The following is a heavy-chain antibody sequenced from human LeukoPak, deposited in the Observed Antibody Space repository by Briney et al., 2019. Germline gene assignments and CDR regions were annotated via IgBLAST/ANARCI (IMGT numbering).Heavy chain of an antibody. J-gene: IGHJ4*02. CDR1: GFTFSGSA. CDR3: TRGEDY. D-gene: IGHD3-10*01. CDR2: IRSKTNNYAT. Sequence: PGGSLKLSCAASGFTFSGSAMHWVRQASGRGLEWVGRIRSKTNNYATAYAASVKGRFSISRDDSKNMAYLEMNSLKIEDTAVYYCTRGEDYWGQGTLVTVSS. V-gene: IGHV3-73*01.